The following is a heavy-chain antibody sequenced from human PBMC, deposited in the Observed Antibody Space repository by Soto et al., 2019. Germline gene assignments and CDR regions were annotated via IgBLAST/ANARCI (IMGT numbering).Heavy chain of an antibody. J-gene: IGHJ4*02. V-gene: IGHV4-34*01. CDR1: GGSFSGYY. CDR3: ARDRKYQLLYVY. Sequence: SETLSLTCAVYGGSFSGYYWSWIRQPPGKGLEWIGEINHSGSTNYNPSPKSRVTISVDTSKNQFSLKLSSVTAADTAVYYCARDRKYQLLYVYWGQGTLVTVSS. CDR2: INHSGST. D-gene: IGHD2-2*02.